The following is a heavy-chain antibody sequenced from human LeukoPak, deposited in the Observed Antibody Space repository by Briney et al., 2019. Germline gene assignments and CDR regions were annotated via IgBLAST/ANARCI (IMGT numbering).Heavy chain of an antibody. CDR1: GYTLTSYG. V-gene: IGHV1-18*01. CDR2: ISAYTGNT. CDR3: ARVWFGELLPSFDY. J-gene: IGHJ4*02. D-gene: IGHD3-10*01. Sequence: ASVKVSCKASGYTLTSYGINWVRQAPGQGLEWMGWISAYTGNTNYAQKFQGRVTMTTDTSTSTAYMELRSLRSDDTAVYYCARVWFGELLPSFDYWGQGTLVTVSS.